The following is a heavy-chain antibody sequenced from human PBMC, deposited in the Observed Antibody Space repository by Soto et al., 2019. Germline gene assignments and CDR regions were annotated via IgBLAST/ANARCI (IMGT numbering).Heavy chain of an antibody. D-gene: IGHD3-22*01. Sequence: GGSLRLSCSASGFTFSIYAMHWVRQAPGKGLEYVSSISINGGSTHYADSVKGRFTISRDNSKNTQYLQMSSLRADDTALYYCVKGEYYYDSSGYYPFAYRGQGTLVTVSS. V-gene: IGHV3-64D*06. CDR2: ISINGGST. J-gene: IGHJ4*02. CDR1: GFTFSIYA. CDR3: VKGEYYYDSSGYYPFAY.